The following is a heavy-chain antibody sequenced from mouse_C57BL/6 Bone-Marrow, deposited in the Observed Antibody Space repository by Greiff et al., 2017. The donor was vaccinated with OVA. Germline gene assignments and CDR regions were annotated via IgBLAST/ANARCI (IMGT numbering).Heavy chain of an antibody. CDR3: ARPYYYGSPYYAMDY. CDR2: ISDGGSYS. Sequence: EVKLMESGGGLVKPGGSLKLSCAASGFTFSSYAMSWVRQTPEKRLEWVATISDGGSYSYYPDNVKGRFTISRDNAKNNLYLQMSHLKSEDTAMYYCARPYYYGSPYYAMDYWGQGTSVTVSS. D-gene: IGHD1-1*01. CDR1: GFTFSSYA. V-gene: IGHV5-4*03. J-gene: IGHJ4*01.